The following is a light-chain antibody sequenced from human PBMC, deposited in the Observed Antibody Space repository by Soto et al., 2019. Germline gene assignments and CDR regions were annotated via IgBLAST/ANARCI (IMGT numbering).Light chain of an antibody. CDR3: QKYNTAPLT. CDR2: ATS. J-gene: IGKJ4*01. V-gene: IGKV1-27*01. CDR1: QGIAPY. Sequence: DVQMTQSPSSLSAFVEDRVTITCRASQGIAPYLAWFQQKPGKVPKLLIYATSTLQSGVPSRFSGSGSGTDFTLTISSLQPEDVATYYCQKYNTAPLTFGGGTKVEIK.